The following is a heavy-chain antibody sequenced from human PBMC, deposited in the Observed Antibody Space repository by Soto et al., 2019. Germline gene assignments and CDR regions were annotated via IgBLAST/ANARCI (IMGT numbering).Heavy chain of an antibody. Sequence: SVKVSCKASGGTFSSYAISWVRQAPGQGLEWMGGIIPIFGTANYAQKFQGRVTITADKSTSTAYMELRSLRSEDTAVYYCERAAAYRTSSKRYYYYGMDVWGK. J-gene: IGHJ6*04. V-gene: IGHV1-69*06. CDR2: IIPIFGTA. CDR1: GGTFSSYA. D-gene: IGHD6-6*01. CDR3: ERAAAYRTSSKRYYYYGMDV.